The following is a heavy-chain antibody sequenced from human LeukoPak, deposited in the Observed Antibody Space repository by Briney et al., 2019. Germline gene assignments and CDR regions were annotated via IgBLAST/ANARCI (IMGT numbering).Heavy chain of an antibody. J-gene: IGHJ2*01. V-gene: IGHV3-23*01. CDR3: AKDRVQVTMVTTDWYFDH. D-gene: IGHD4-17*01. Sequence: PGGSLRLSSAASGFTFSSYGMSWVRQAPGRGLEWVSGISDNGGSTYYADSVKGRFTISRDNSKNTLYVQMNRLRAEDTAVYYCAKDRVQVTMVTTDWYFDHWGRGTLVTVSS. CDR1: GFTFSSYG. CDR2: ISDNGGST.